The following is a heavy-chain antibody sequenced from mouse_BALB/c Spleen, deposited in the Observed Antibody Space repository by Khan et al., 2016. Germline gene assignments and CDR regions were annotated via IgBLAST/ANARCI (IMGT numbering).Heavy chain of an antibody. CDR1: GFSFSRYS. CDR3: ARNPFITEDFSAMDY. CDR2: IWGGGST. V-gene: IGHV2-6-4*01. Sequence: QVQLMESGPGLVAPSQSLSISCTVSGFSFSRYSVHWVLQPPGKGLAWLGMIWGGGSTDSNSALNSRLSISTVNSKRSDFFKLISMQTDDTAMSDCARNPFITEDFSAMDYGCEGTTVTVSS. J-gene: IGHJ4*01. D-gene: IGHD1-2*01.